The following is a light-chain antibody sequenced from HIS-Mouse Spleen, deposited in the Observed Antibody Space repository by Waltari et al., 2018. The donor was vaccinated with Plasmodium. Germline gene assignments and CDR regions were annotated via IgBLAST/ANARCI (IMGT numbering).Light chain of an antibody. CDR3: QAWDSSTVV. V-gene: IGLV3-1*01. CDR1: KLGDKY. CDR2: QDS. Sequence: SYELTQPPSVSVSPGQTASITCSGDKLGDKYACWYQQKPGQSPVLVIYQDSNRPSGIPERFAGSNSGTSATLTISWTQAMEEADYYCQAWDSSTVVFGGGTKLTVL. J-gene: IGLJ2*01.